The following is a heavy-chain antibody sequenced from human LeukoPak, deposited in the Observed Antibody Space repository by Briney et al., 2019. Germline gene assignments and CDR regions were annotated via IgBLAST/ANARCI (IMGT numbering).Heavy chain of an antibody. Sequence: GGSLRLSCAASGFTFSSYWMHWVRQVPGKGLVWVSRINSDGSSTSYADSVKGRFTISRDNAKNSLYLQMNSLRAEDTAVYYCATMVRGVFFDYWGQGTLVTVSS. V-gene: IGHV3-74*01. CDR2: INSDGSST. CDR3: ATMVRGVFFDY. CDR1: GFTFSSYW. J-gene: IGHJ4*02. D-gene: IGHD3-10*01.